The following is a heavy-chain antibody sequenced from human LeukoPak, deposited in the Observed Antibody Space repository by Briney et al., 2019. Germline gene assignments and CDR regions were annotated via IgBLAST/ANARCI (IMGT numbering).Heavy chain of an antibody. Sequence: GASVKVSCKASGYTFTSYGISWVRQAPGQGLEWMGWINPNSGGTNYAQKFQGRVTMTRDTSISTAYMELSRLRSDDTAVYYCAIGSGYSLSYWGQGTLVTVSS. V-gene: IGHV1-2*02. J-gene: IGHJ4*02. D-gene: IGHD3-22*01. CDR3: AIGSGYSLSY. CDR1: GYTFTSYG. CDR2: INPNSGGT.